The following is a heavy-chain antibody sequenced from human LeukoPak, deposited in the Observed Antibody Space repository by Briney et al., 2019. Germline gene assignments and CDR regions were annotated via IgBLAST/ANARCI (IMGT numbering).Heavy chain of an antibody. Sequence: SVKVSCRASGGTFSSYTISWVRQAPGQGLEWMGRIIPILGIANYAQKFQGRVTITADKSTSTAYMELSSLRSEDTAVYYCARGYQLPSYYYYYMDVWGKGTTVTVSS. CDR2: IIPILGIA. V-gene: IGHV1-69*02. CDR3: ARGYQLPSYYYYYMDV. CDR1: GGTFSSYT. J-gene: IGHJ6*03. D-gene: IGHD2-2*01.